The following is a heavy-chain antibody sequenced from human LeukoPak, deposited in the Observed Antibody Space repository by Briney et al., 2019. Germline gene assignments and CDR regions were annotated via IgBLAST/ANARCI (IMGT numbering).Heavy chain of an antibody. CDR2: IYTSGST. CDR3: ARSRKSSSSPGDY. D-gene: IGHD6-6*01. CDR1: GGSISGGSYY. V-gene: IGHV4-61*02. Sequence: SETLSLTCTVSGGSISGGSYYWSWIRQPAGKGLEWIGRIYTSGSTNYNPSLKSRVTISVDTSKNQFSLKLSSVTAADTAVYYCARSRKSSSSPGDYWGQGTLVTVSS. J-gene: IGHJ4*02.